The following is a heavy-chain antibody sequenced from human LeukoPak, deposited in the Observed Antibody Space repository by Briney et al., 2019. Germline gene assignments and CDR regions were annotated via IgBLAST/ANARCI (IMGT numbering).Heavy chain of an antibody. D-gene: IGHD2-2*01. V-gene: IGHV4-34*01. CDR1: GGSFSGYY. CDR3: ARSLGIVVVPAATNWFDP. Sequence: SGTLSLTCAVYGGSFSGYYWSWIRQPPGKGLEWIGEINHSGSTNYNPSLKSRVTISVDTSKNQFSLELSSVTAADTAVYYCARSLGIVVVPAATNWFDPWGQGTLVTVSS. CDR2: INHSGST. J-gene: IGHJ5*02.